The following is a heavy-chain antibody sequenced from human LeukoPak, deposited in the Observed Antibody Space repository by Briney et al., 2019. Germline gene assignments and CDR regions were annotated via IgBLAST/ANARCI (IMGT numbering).Heavy chain of an antibody. V-gene: IGHV3-23*01. CDR2: ISGTAFST. Sequence: GGSLRLSCAASGFTFSSYGMSWVRQAPGKGLEWVSIISGTAFSTYYADSVRGRFTISRDNSKNTLYLQMNSLRAENTAVYYCASSGVWFGEFLWFDPWGQGTLVTVSS. J-gene: IGHJ5*02. CDR1: GFTFSSYG. D-gene: IGHD3-10*01. CDR3: ASSGVWFGEFLWFDP.